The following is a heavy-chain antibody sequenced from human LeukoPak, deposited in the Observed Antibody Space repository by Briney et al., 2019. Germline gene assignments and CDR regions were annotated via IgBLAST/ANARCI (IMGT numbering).Heavy chain of an antibody. CDR1: GYTFTGYY. CDR2: INPNSGGT. CDR3: ARDVVVVPAAMPHNDY. V-gene: IGHV1-2*02. Sequence: GASVKVSCKASGYTFTGYYMHWVRQAPGQGLEWMGWINPNSGGTNYAQKFQGRVTMTRDTSISTAYMELSRMRSDDTAVYYCARDVVVVPAAMPHNDYWGQGTLVTVSS. J-gene: IGHJ4*02. D-gene: IGHD2-2*01.